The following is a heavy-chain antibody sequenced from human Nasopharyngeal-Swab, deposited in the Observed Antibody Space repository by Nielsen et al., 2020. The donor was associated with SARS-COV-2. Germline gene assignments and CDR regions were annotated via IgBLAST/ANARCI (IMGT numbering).Heavy chain of an antibody. CDR3: AKDRGLATIEGKYYYYYYGMDV. J-gene: IGHJ6*02. Sequence: SLKISCAASGFTFDDYAMHWVRQAPGKGLEWVSGISWNSGSIGYADSVKGRFTISRDNAKNSLYLQMNSLRAEDTALYYCAKDRGLATIEGKYYYYYYGMDVWGQGTTVTVSS. V-gene: IGHV3-9*01. CDR1: GFTFDDYA. D-gene: IGHD5-12*01. CDR2: ISWNSGSI.